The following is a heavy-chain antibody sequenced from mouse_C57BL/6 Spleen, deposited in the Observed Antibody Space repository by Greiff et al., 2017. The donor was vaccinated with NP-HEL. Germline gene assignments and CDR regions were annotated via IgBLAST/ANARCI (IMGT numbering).Heavy chain of an antibody. CDR2: IWSGGST. CDR1: GFSLTSYG. V-gene: IGHV2-2*01. D-gene: IGHD1-1*01. CDR3: ARLSTVVAGGAMDY. J-gene: IGHJ4*01. Sequence: QVQLKQSGPGLVQPSQSLSITCTVSGFSLTSYGVHWVRQSPGKGLEWLGVIWSGGSTDYNAAFISRLSISKDNSKSQVFFKMNRLQADDTAIYYCARLSTVVAGGAMDYWGQGTSVTVSS.